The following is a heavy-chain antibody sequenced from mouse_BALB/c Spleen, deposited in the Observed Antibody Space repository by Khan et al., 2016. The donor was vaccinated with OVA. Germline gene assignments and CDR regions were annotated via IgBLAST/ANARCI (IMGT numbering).Heavy chain of an antibody. CDR3: ARIKKIVATYFDY. CDR2: TNPTNGRT. J-gene: IGHJ2*01. V-gene: IGHV1S81*02. CDR1: GYTFTSYW. Sequence: VQLQQSGAELVKAGASVKMSCKASGYTFTSYWMHWMKQRLGQGLEWFAETNPTNGRTYYNEKFKSKATLTVDKSSSTAYMLLSGPTFEDSAVYYCARIKKIVATYFDYWGQGTTLTVSS. D-gene: IGHD1-1*01.